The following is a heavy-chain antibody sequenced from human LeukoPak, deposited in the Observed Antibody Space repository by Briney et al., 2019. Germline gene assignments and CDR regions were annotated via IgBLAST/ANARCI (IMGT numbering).Heavy chain of an antibody. CDR2: IYYSGST. J-gene: IGHJ6*03. CDR3: ARSRYCSSTSCLGDYYYYMDV. CDR1: GGSISSSSYY. D-gene: IGHD2-2*01. V-gene: IGHV4-39*07. Sequence: SETLSLTCTVSGGSISSSSYYWGWIRQPPGKGLEWIGSIYYSGSTYYNPSLKSRVTISVDTSKNQFSLKLSSVTAADTAMYYCARSRYCSSTSCLGDYYYYMDVWGKGTTVTISS.